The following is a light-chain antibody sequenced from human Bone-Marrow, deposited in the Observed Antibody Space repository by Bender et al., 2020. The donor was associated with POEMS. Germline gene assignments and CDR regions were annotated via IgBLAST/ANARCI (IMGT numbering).Light chain of an antibody. CDR2: GKN. V-gene: IGLV3-19*01. J-gene: IGLJ3*02. Sequence: SSELTQDPAVSVAMGQTVRITCQGDSLRNYYASWYQQKPGQAPILLIYGKNNRPSGIPDRFSGSSSGNTASLTIFGAQAEDEADYYCNSRDSKVFGGGTKLTVL. CDR1: SLRNYY. CDR3: NSRDSKV.